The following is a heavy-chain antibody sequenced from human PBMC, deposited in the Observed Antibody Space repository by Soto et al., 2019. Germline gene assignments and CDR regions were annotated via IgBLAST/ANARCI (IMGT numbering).Heavy chain of an antibody. J-gene: IGHJ4*02. CDR2: ISSSSSTI. CDR3: ARDPRTRGGLYYFDY. CDR1: GFTFSSYS. V-gene: IGHV3-48*02. Sequence: EVQLVESGGGLVQPGGSLRLSCAASGFTFSSYSMNWVRQAPGKGLEWVSYISSSSSTIYYADSVKGRFTISRDNAKNSLYLQMNSLRDEDTAVYYCARDPRTRGGLYYFDYWGQGTLVTVSS. D-gene: IGHD2-2*01.